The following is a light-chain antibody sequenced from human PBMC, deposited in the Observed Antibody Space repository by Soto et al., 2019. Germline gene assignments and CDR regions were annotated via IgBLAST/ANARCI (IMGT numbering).Light chain of an antibody. Sequence: HSVLTQPASVSGSPGQSITISCTGSNSDVGAYNFVSWYQHHPGKAPKLIVYEVTTRPSGVSTRFSGSKSGNTASLTISGVQADDEANYYCSSYTSSNAPYVFGTGTKVTV. CDR1: NSDVGAYNF. J-gene: IGLJ1*01. V-gene: IGLV2-14*01. CDR3: SSYTSSNAPYV. CDR2: EVT.